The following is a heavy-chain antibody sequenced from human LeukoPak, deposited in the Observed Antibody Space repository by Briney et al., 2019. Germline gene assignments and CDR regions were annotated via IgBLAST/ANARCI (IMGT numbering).Heavy chain of an antibody. CDR1: GGTFTSYS. CDR3: AGEATYDSSGYPDY. D-gene: IGHD3-22*01. Sequence: SVKVSCKASGGTFTSYSVSWVRQAPGHGLEWMGGIVPIFGTTNYAEKFKGRVTMTTDESTSTAYMELSSLRSEDTAVYYCAGEATYDSSGYPDYWGQGTLVTVSS. V-gene: IGHV1-69*05. CDR2: IVPIFGTT. J-gene: IGHJ4*02.